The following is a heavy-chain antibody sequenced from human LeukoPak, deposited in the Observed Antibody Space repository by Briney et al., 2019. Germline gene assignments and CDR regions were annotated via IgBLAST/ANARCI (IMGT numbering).Heavy chain of an antibody. CDR3: ARDKGMAAAGTGYFDY. CDR2: IYHSGNT. Sequence: SETLSLTCTVSGGSISSGSYYWNWIRRPPGKGLEWIGYIYHSGNTYYNPSLKSRVTISVDRSKNQFSLKLSSVTAADTAVYYCARDKGMAAAGTGYFDYWGQGTLVTVSS. V-gene: IGHV4-30-2*01. D-gene: IGHD6-13*01. J-gene: IGHJ4*02. CDR1: GGSISSGSYY.